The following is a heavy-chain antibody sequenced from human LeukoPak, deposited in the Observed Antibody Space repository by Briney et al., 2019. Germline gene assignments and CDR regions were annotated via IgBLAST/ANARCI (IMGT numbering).Heavy chain of an antibody. V-gene: IGHV1-24*01. CDR1: GSTLTELS. CDR2: FDPEDGEA. D-gene: IGHD2-2*01. Sequence: ASVKVSCKVSGSTLTELSMHWVRQAPGEGLEWMGGFDPEDGEAIYAQKFQGRVTMTRNTSISTAYMELSSLRSEDTAVYYCAREARYCSSTSCYDNAFDIWGQGTMVTVSS. J-gene: IGHJ3*02. CDR3: AREARYCSSTSCYDNAFDI.